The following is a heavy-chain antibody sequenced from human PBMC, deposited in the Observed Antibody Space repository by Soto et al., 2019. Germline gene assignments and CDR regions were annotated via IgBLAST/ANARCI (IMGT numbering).Heavy chain of an antibody. J-gene: IGHJ6*02. V-gene: IGHV1-24*01. Sequence: GASVKVSCKVSGYTLTELSMHWVRQAPGKGLEWMGIFNPKDGETSYAQKFQGRVTMTRDTSTNTVYMELSSLRSEDTAVYYCARGGAEWLPADYYGMDVWGQGTTVTVSS. D-gene: IGHD3-3*01. CDR3: ARGGAEWLPADYYGMDV. CDR1: GYTLTELS. CDR2: FNPKDGET.